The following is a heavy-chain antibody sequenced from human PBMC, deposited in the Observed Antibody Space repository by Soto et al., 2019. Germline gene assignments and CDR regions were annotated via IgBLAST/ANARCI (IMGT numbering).Heavy chain of an antibody. Sequence: QVQLVESGGGVVHPGRSLRLSCVASGIDLENYGIHWVRQAPGEGLEWVAVISSDGTTKSYIDSVRGRFTISRDNSRRRVLRKWNSRSVEDPARYYCLKVRGGVRYNYNIRGDSWGQGTQVTVSS. V-gene: IGHV3-30*18. CDR2: ISSDGTTK. D-gene: IGHD5-18*01. CDR1: GIDLENYG. J-gene: IGHJ4*02. CDR3: LKVRGGVRYNYNIRGDS.